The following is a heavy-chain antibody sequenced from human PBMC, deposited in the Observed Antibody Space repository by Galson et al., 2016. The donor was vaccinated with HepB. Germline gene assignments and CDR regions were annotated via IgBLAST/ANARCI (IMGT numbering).Heavy chain of an antibody. D-gene: IGHD3-22*01. CDR1: GFALSNFH. Sequence: SLRLSCAASGFALSNFHMGWVRQAPGKGLEWVSGIGADGGTYYAGSVKGRFTISRENAKNSLYLQMNSLRAGDTAVYYCVRILYDRSARDYYGMDVWGQGITVTVSS. CDR2: IGADGGT. J-gene: IGHJ6*02. V-gene: IGHV3-13*01. CDR3: VRILYDRSARDYYGMDV.